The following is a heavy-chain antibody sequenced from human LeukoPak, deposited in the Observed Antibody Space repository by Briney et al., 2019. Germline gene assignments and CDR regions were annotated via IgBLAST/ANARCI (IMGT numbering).Heavy chain of an antibody. V-gene: IGHV3-30*02. Sequence: GGSLRLSCAASGFTFSSYGMHWVRQAPGKGLEWVAFIRYDGSNKYYADSVKGRFTISRDNAKNSLYLQMNSLRAGDTAVYYCARESTVNYGMDVWGQGTTVTVSS. CDR1: GFTFSSYG. CDR2: IRYDGSNK. CDR3: ARESTVNYGMDV. D-gene: IGHD4-17*01. J-gene: IGHJ6*02.